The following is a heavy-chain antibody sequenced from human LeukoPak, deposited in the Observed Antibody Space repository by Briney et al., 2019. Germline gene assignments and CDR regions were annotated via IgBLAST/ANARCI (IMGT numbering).Heavy chain of an antibody. CDR2: ISAYNGNT. CDR3: ARLPASYDSSGYYWLRPYFDY. CDR1: GYTFTSYG. J-gene: IGHJ4*02. D-gene: IGHD3-22*01. Sequence: ASVKVSCKASGYTFTSYGISWVRQAPGQGLEWMGWISAYNGNTNYAQKLQGRVTMTTDTSTSIAYMELRSLRSDDTAVYYCARLPASYDSSGYYWLRPYFDYWGQGTLVTVSS. V-gene: IGHV1-18*01.